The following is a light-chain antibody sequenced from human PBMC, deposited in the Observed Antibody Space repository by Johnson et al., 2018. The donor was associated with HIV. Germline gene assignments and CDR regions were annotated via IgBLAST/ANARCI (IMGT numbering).Light chain of an antibody. Sequence: QSVLTQPPSVSAAPGQKVTISCSGSSSNIGNNYASWYQQVPGTAPKLLIYDNHKRPSGIPDRFSGSKYGTSATLGITGIQTGDEADYYCGTWDNSLSAGVFGTGTKVTVL. J-gene: IGLJ1*01. V-gene: IGLV1-51*01. CDR1: SSNIGNNY. CDR2: DNH. CDR3: GTWDNSLSAGV.